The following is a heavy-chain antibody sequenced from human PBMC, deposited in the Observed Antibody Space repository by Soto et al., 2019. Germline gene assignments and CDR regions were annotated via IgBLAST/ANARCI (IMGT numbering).Heavy chain of an antibody. D-gene: IGHD3-3*01. CDR1: GFTFSSYA. CDR3: AKSIIDYDFWSLSGAFDI. Sequence: GGSLRLSCAASGFTFSSYAMSWVRQAPGKGLEWVSAISGSGGSTYYADSVKGRFTISRDNSKNTLYLQMNSLRAEDTAVYYCAKSIIDYDFWSLSGAFDIWGQGTMVTVSS. V-gene: IGHV3-23*01. J-gene: IGHJ3*02. CDR2: ISGSGGST.